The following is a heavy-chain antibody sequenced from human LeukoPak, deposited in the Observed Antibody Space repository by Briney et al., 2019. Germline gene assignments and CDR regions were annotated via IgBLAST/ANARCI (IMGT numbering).Heavy chain of an antibody. J-gene: IGHJ6*02. D-gene: IGHD6-19*01. CDR2: IYYSGST. CDR1: GGSISSYY. CDR3: ARSIAVAGIVSDYYYYGMDV. V-gene: IGHV4-59*08. Sequence: PSETLSLTCIVSGGSISSYYWSWIRQPPGKGLEWIGYIYYSGSTNYNPSLKSRVTISILTSKKQFSLKLSSVTAADTAVYYCARSIAVAGIVSDYYYYGMDVWGQGTTVTVSS.